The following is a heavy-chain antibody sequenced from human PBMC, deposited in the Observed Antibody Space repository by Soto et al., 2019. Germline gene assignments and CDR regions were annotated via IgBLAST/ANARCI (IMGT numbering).Heavy chain of an antibody. CDR1: GDIFTNHA. CDR3: ATSSSVAAAGYFKY. J-gene: IGHJ4*02. V-gene: IGHV1-69*13. D-gene: IGHD6-13*01. CDR2: ISPMFDTT. Sequence: SVKVSCKASGDIFTNHAINWVRQAPGQGLEWMGRISPMFDTTNYAQDFQDRVTITADESTTFVYLELNSLKSENTAVYFCATSSSVAAAGYFKYWGQGTLVTVSS.